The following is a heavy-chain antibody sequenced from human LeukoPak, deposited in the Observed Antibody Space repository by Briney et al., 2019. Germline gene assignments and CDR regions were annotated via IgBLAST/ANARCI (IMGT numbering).Heavy chain of an antibody. D-gene: IGHD3-22*01. J-gene: IGHJ4*02. V-gene: IGHV4-59*01. Sequence: PSETLSLTCTVSGGSISSYYWSWIRQPPGKGLEWIGYIYYSGSTNYNPSLKSRVTISVDTSKHQFSLKLSSVTAADTAVYYCARILYDSSGYPPPGFDYWGQGTLVTVSS. CDR3: ARILYDSSGYPPPGFDY. CDR1: GGSISSYY. CDR2: IYYSGST.